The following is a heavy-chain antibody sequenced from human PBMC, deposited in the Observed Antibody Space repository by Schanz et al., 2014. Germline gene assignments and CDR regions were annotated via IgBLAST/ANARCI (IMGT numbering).Heavy chain of an antibody. CDR3: AKGRGGTSSEGLDQYYGMDV. CDR1: GFTFTTFA. J-gene: IGHJ6*02. D-gene: IGHD6-6*01. V-gene: IGHV3-23*01. CDR2: IRGSGGGT. Sequence: EQVLESGGGFVQPGGSLRLSCATSGFTFTTFAMSWVRQPPGKGLEWVSSIRGSGGGTDYADSVKGRFTISRDNSKNMLYLQMNSLRGEDTAVYFCAKGRGGTSSEGLDQYYGMDVWGQGTTVTVSS.